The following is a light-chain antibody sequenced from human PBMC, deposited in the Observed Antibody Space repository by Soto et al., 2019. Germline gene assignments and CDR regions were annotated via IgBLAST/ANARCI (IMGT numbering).Light chain of an antibody. CDR1: NIGSKS. CDR3: QVWDSSSDHWV. V-gene: IGLV3-21*02. Sequence: SYELTQPPSVSVAPGQTARSTCGGNNIGSKSVHWYQQKPGQAPVLVVYDDSDRPSGIPERSSGSNSGNTATLTISRVEAGDEADYYCQVWDSSSDHWVFGGGTKVTVL. CDR2: DDS. J-gene: IGLJ3*02.